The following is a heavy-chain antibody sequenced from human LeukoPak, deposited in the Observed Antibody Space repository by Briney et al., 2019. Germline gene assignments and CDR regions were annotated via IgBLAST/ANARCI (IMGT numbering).Heavy chain of an antibody. V-gene: IGHV4-4*07. CDR3: ARRYSGYDYGYFGY. J-gene: IGHJ4*02. CDR2: ISPSGST. D-gene: IGHD5-12*01. Sequence: SETLSLTCAVSGGSISPYYWSWIRQPAGKGLEWIGRISPSGSTNYNPSLKSRVTMSLDTSKNQFSLKLSSVTVADTAVYYCARRYSGYDYGYFGYWGQGTLVTVSS. CDR1: GGSISPYY.